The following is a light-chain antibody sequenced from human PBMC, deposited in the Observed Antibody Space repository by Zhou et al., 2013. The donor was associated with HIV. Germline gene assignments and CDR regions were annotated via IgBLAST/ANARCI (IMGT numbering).Light chain of an antibody. Sequence: EIVLTQSPGTLSLFSGERATLSCRASQSVSSSYLAWYQQKPGQAPRLLIYGASSRATGIPDRFSGSGSGTDLTLTISRLEPEDCAVYYCQQYGSSPLTFGGGTKVEIK. CDR1: QSVSSSY. J-gene: IGKJ4*01. V-gene: IGKV3-20*01. CDR2: GAS. CDR3: QQYGSSPLT.